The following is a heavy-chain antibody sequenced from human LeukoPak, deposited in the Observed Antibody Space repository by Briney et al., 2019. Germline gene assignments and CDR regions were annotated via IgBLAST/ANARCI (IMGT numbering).Heavy chain of an antibody. Sequence: GGSLRLSCAASGFTFSNYWMTWVRQAPGKGLEWVANIKQDGSEKYYVDSVKGRFTISRDNAKNSLYLQMNSLRAEDTAVYYCARDLIGGNLMTTVTTWDYWGQGTLVTVSS. V-gene: IGHV3-7*01. D-gene: IGHD4-17*01. CDR1: GFTFSNYW. CDR2: IKQDGSEK. CDR3: ARDLIGGNLMTTVTTWDY. J-gene: IGHJ4*02.